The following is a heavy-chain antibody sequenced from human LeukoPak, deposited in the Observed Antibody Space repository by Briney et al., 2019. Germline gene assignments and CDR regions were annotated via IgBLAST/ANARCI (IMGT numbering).Heavy chain of an antibody. CDR2: INSDGSST. Sequence: GGSLRLSCAASGFTFSSYWMHWVRQAPGKGLVWVSRINSDGSSTSYADSVKGRFTISRDNAKNTLYLQMNSLRAEDTAVYYCAKQKSHRAVAETDYWGQGTLVTVSS. CDR3: AKQKSHRAVAETDY. CDR1: GFTFSSYW. V-gene: IGHV3-74*01. D-gene: IGHD6-19*01. J-gene: IGHJ4*02.